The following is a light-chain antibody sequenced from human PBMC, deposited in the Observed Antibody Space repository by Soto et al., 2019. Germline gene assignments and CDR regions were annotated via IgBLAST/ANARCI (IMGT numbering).Light chain of an antibody. J-gene: IGKJ4*01. CDR1: QSVSSY. CDR3: HQRSNWPLT. Sequence: EVVLTQSPATLSLSPGGSATLSCRASQSVSSYFAWYQQGPGQALRLLIYDVSKRATGIPARFSGSGSGTDFTLTISSLEPEDFAIYFCHQRSNWPLTFGGGTKLEIK. V-gene: IGKV3-11*01. CDR2: DVS.